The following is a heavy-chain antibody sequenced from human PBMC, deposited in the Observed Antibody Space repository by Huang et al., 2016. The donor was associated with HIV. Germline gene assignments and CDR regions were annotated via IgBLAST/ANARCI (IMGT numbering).Heavy chain of an antibody. CDR3: AREFEYTSSDFAFDI. J-gene: IGHJ3*02. D-gene: IGHD1-26*01. CDR2: IIPILGTT. V-gene: IGHV1-69*01. CDR1: GGTFSSFG. Sequence: QVQLVQSGAEVKKSGSSVKVSCKASGGTFSSFGITWVRQAPGQGLEWMVGIIPILGTTNYAQKFQGRGTITADEFTSTAHMELRRLRSGDTAVYYCAREFEYTSSDFAFDIWGQGTLVTVSS.